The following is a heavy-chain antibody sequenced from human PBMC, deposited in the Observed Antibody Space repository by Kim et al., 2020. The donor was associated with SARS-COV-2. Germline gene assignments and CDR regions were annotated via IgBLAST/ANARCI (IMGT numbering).Heavy chain of an antibody. CDR3: ARHGELLPGAFDV. J-gene: IGHJ3*01. Sequence: STPSLRSRLSISEDTAKAQFSLKLRSVTGADTAVYYCARHGELLPGAFDVWGLGTKVTVSS. V-gene: IGHV4-39*01. D-gene: IGHD1-7*01.